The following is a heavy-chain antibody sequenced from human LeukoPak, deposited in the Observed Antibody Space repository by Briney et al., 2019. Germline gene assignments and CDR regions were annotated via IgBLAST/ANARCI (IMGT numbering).Heavy chain of an antibody. Sequence: ASVKVSCKASGYNFTGYGIIWVRQAPGQGLEWMGWISPYNGNTNYAQKFQGRVTMTTDTSTTTTYMELRSLRSDDTAVYYCARDLDSGGTTFRALNYWGQGTLVTVSS. CDR2: ISPYNGNT. J-gene: IGHJ4*02. CDR3: ARDLDSGGTTFRALNY. CDR1: GYNFTGYG. V-gene: IGHV1-18*04. D-gene: IGHD1-14*01.